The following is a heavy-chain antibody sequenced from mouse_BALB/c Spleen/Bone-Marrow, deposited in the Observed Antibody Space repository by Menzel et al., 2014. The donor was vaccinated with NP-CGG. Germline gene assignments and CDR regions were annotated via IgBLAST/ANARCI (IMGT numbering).Heavy chain of an antibody. CDR2: MYYSGTI. CDR1: GISITTGNYR. V-gene: IGHV3-5*02. Sequence: ESGPGLVKPSQTVSLTCTVTGISITTGNYRWSWIRQFPGNKLEWIGYMYYSGTITYNPSLTSRTTIARDTSKNQFFLEMNSLTAEDTATYYCARSYYRYAMDYWGQGTSVTVSS. CDR3: ARSYYRYAMDY. J-gene: IGHJ4*01. D-gene: IGHD2-14*01.